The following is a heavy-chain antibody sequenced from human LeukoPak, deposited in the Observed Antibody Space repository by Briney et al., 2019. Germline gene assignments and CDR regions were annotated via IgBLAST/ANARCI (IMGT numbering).Heavy chain of an antibody. Sequence: PGGSLRLXCAASGFTFSSYSMNWVRQAPGKELEWVSSISSSSSYIYYADSVKGRFTISRDNAKNSLYLQMNSLRAEDTAVYYCARDASSGWTRYWGQGTLVTVSS. V-gene: IGHV3-21*01. D-gene: IGHD6-19*01. CDR3: ARDASSGWTRY. CDR2: ISSSSSYI. J-gene: IGHJ4*02. CDR1: GFTFSSYS.